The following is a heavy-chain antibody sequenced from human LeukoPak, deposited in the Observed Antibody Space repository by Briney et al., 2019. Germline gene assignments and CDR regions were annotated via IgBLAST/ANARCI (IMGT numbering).Heavy chain of an antibody. Sequence: GGSLRLSCTASGFTFSTYGMHWVRQAPGKGLEWVAFIRYDGSNKYYADSVKGRFTISRDNSKNTLYLQMNSLRAEDTAVYYSAKDRSGSYGGYYFDYWGQGTLVTVSS. CDR2: IRYDGSNK. D-gene: IGHD1-26*01. J-gene: IGHJ4*02. V-gene: IGHV3-30*02. CDR3: AKDRSGSYGGYYFDY. CDR1: GFTFSTYG.